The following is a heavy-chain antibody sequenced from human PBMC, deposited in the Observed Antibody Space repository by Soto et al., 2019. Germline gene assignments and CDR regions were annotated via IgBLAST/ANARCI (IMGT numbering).Heavy chain of an antibody. V-gene: IGHV3-33*01. CDR2: IWYDGSNK. D-gene: IGHD3-22*01. Sequence: PGGSLRLSCAASGFTFSSYGMHWVRQAPGKGLEWVAVIWYDGSNKYYADSVKGRFTISRDNSKNTLYLQMNSLRAEDTAVYYCARDPANYYDSSGYYAYYFDYWGQGTLVTVSS. CDR3: ARDPANYYDSSGYYAYYFDY. CDR1: GFTFSSYG. J-gene: IGHJ4*02.